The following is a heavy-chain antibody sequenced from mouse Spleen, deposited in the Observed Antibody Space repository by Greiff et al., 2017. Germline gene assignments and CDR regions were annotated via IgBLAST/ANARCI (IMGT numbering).Heavy chain of an antibody. CDR2: ISSGGGNT. D-gene: IGHD2-13*01. J-gene: IGHJ3*01. CDR3: ARPYGDYGGTWFAY. V-gene: IGHV5-9*01. Sequence: EVMLVESGGGLVKPGGSLKLSCAASGFTFSSYTMSWVRQTPAKRLEWVATISSGGGNTYYPDSVKGRFTISRDNARNTLYLQMSSLRSEDTAMYYCARPYGDYGGTWFAYWGQGTLVTVSA. CDR1: GFTFSSYT.